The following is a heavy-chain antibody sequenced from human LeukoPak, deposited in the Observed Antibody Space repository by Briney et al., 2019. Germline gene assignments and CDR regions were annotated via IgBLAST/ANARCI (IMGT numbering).Heavy chain of an antibody. CDR1: GFTFSGYT. Sequence: GGSLRLSCAASGFTFSGYTMHWVRQAPGKGLEWVAFIRYDESNKYYADSVKGRFTISSDNSKNTLYLQMNSLRTEDTAVYYCSGIAVAGIYWGQGTLVTVSS. D-gene: IGHD6-19*01. J-gene: IGHJ4*02. CDR3: SGIAVAGIY. V-gene: IGHV3-30*02. CDR2: IRYDESNK.